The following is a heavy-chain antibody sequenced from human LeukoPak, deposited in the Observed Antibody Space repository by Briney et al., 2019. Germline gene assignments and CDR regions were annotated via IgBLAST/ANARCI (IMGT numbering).Heavy chain of an antibody. CDR1: GYTFTGYY. V-gene: IGHV1-2*02. D-gene: IGHD2-2*01. Sequence: ASVKVSCKASGYTFTGYYMHWVRQAPGQGLEWMGWINPNSGGTNYAQKFQGRVTMTRDTSISTAYMELSRLRSDDTAVHYCARAFSCSSTSCYYFDYWGQGTLVTVSS. J-gene: IGHJ4*02. CDR3: ARAFSCSSTSCYYFDY. CDR2: INPNSGGT.